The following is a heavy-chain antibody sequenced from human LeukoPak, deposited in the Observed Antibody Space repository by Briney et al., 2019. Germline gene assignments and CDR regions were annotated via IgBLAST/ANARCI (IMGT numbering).Heavy chain of an antibody. Sequence: GGSLRLSCAASGFTFSSYAMSWVRQAPGKGLRWVSTINDNGDGTYYADSVTGRFTISRDNFYNTVSLQMNSLGDEDTGVYYCAKGLRTGVGPYMGYHYYMDVWGKGATVTVSS. V-gene: IGHV3-23*01. CDR1: GFTFSSYA. CDR2: INDNGDGT. J-gene: IGHJ6*03. D-gene: IGHD3-16*01. CDR3: AKGLRTGVGPYMGYHYYMDV.